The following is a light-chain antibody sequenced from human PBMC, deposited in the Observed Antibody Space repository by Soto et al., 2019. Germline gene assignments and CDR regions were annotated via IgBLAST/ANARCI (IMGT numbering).Light chain of an antibody. Sequence: QSVLTQPASVSGSPGQSITISCTGTSSDVGGHNYVSWYQHHADKAPKLKIYEVSNRPSGVSNRFSGSKSGNTASLTIYGLQAEDEADYYCSSFSSSSTLYVFGTGTKVTVL. CDR3: SSFSSSSTLYV. CDR1: SSDVGGHNY. CDR2: EVS. J-gene: IGLJ1*01. V-gene: IGLV2-14*01.